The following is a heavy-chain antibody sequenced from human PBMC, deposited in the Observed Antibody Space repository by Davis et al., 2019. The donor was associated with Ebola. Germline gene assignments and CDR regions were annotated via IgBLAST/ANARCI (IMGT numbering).Heavy chain of an antibody. Sequence: MPSETLSLTCAVYGGSFSGYYWSWIRQPPGKGLEWIGEINHSGSTNYNPSLKSRATISVDTSKNQFSLKLSSVTAADTAVYYCARSPGIARYNWFDPWGQGTLVTVSS. D-gene: IGHD6-13*01. V-gene: IGHV4-34*01. CDR1: GGSFSGYY. J-gene: IGHJ5*02. CDR3: ARSPGIARYNWFDP. CDR2: INHSGST.